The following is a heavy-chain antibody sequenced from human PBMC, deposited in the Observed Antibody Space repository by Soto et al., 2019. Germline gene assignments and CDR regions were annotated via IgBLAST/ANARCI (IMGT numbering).Heavy chain of an antibody. CDR2: IYHSGST. CDR3: SRALVPTRGRTTWSAP. D-gene: IGHD3-10*01. Sequence: NPGEGLEWIAYIYHSGSTYYNPSLKSRLSVSVDTSKNQFSLKLSSVTAADTALYYCSRALVPTRGRTTWSAPRVNRTLVTVFS. V-gene: IGHV4-31*02. J-gene: IGHJ5*02.